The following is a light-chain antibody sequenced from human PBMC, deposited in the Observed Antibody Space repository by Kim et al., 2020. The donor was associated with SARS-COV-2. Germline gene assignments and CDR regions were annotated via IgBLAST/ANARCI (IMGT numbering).Light chain of an antibody. CDR1: QSLSSSY. CDR3: QQYGRPPP. CDR2: CVS. J-gene: IGKJ5*01. Sequence: EVELTQSPATLSLSPGERATLSCRASQSLSSSYLAWFQHKPGQAPRLLIYCVSSRATGIPDRFSGSGSGTDFTLTISRLDPEDFAVYYCQQYGRPPPFGPGTRLEIK. V-gene: IGKV3-20*01.